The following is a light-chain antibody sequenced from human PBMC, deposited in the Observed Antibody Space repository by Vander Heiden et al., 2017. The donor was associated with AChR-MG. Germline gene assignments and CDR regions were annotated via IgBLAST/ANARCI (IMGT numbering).Light chain of an antibody. CDR2: LGS. J-gene: IGKJ2*01. CDR3: MQALQTPQYT. Sequence: DIAMSQSRLPLSVTPGEPASISCRSSHSLLHSNGYNYLDWYLQKPGQSPQLLIYLGSNRAAGVPDRFSGSGVGTDFTLKISRVEAEDVGVYYCMQALQTPQYTFGQGTQLEIK. V-gene: IGKV2-28*01. CDR1: HSLLHSNGYNY.